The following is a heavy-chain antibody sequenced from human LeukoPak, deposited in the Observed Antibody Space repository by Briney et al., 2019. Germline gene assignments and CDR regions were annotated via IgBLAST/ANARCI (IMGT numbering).Heavy chain of an antibody. J-gene: IGHJ3*02. D-gene: IGHD3-10*01. Sequence: PGGSLRLSCVASGFTFSSYGMHWVRQAPGKGLEWVAVISYDGSNKYYADSVKGRFTISRDNAKNSLYLQMNSLRAEDTAVYYCARVGRLGVAFDIWGQGTMVTVSS. CDR3: ARVGRLGVAFDI. V-gene: IGHV3-30*03. CDR1: GFTFSSYG. CDR2: ISYDGSNK.